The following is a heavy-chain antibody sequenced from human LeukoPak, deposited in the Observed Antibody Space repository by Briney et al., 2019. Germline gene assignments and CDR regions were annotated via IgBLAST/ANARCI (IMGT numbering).Heavy chain of an antibody. CDR2: IYPGDSDT. D-gene: IGHD3-9*01. CDR1: GYSFTSYW. J-gene: IGHJ4*02. Sequence: HGESLKISCKGSGYSFTSYWIGWVRQMPGKGLEWMGIIYPGDSDTRYSPSFQGQVTISADKSISTAYLQWSSLKASDTAMYYCARRYYDILTGRGAFDYWGQGTLVTVSS. CDR3: ARRYYDILTGRGAFDY. V-gene: IGHV5-51*01.